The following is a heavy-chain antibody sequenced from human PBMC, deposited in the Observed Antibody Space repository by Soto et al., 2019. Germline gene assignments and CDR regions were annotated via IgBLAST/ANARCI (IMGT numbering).Heavy chain of an antibody. D-gene: IGHD2-2*01. CDR1: GFTFSSYG. CDR2: ISYDGSNK. V-gene: IGHV3-30*18. CDR3: AKDLSQVGYYYYGMDV. J-gene: IGHJ6*02. Sequence: GGSLRLSCAASGFTFSSYGMHWVRQAPGKGLEWVAVISYDGSNKYYADSVKGRFTISRDNSKNTLYLQMNSLRAEDTAVYYCAKDLSQVGYYYYGMDVWGQGATVTVSS.